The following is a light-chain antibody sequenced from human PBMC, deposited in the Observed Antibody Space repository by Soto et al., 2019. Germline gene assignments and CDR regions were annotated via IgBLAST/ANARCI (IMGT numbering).Light chain of an antibody. CDR3: SSFTTTSTLV. Sequence: QSALTQPASVSGSPGQSITISFTGTISDIGLYNYVSWYQQHPGKAPKLVIYEVSNRPSGVSDRFSGSKSDNTASLTISGLQSEDEANYYCSSFTTTSTLVFGAGTKLTVL. CDR2: EVS. V-gene: IGLV2-14*01. CDR1: ISDIGLYNY. J-gene: IGLJ1*01.